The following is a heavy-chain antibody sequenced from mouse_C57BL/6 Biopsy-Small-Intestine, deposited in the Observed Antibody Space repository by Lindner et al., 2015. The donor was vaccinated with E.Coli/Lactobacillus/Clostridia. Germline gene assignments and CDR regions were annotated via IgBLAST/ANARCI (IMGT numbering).Heavy chain of an antibody. V-gene: IGHV1-84*02. J-gene: IGHJ4*01. CDR2: MDPNSGNT. CDR1: GYTFTDYG. Sequence: SVKVSCKASGYTFTDYGISWVRQAPGQGLEWMGWMDPNSGNTDYAQKFQGRVTMTRDSSINTAYMDLSGLRSDDTAVYFCARGRSGGNPYRLDPWGQGTLVTVSS. D-gene: IGHD1-1*02. CDR3: ARGRSGGNPYRLDP.